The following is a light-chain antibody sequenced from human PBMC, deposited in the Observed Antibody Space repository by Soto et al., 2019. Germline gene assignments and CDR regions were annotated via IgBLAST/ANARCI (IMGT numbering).Light chain of an antibody. V-gene: IGKV1-39*01. Sequence: DIQMTQSPSSLSASVGDRVNITCRASRPISTFLNWYQHKPGTAPKLLIYDASNLQSGVPSRFCGSASGTDFTLTIGSLQPEDVAIYYCQQTDSVPSFGGGTKVEI. CDR1: RPISTF. J-gene: IGKJ4*01. CDR2: DAS. CDR3: QQTDSVPS.